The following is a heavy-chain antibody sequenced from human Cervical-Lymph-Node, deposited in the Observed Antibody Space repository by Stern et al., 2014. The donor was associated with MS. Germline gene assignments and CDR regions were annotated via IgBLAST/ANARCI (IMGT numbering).Heavy chain of an antibody. CDR2: IWFDGSNK. V-gene: IGHV3-33*01. Sequence: QVHLVESGGGVVQPGRSLRLSCAASGFTFSSYGMHWVRQAPGKGLEWVAVIWFDGSNKHYGDSVKGRFTISRDNSKNTLYLQMNSLRAEDTAVYYCARDPRYDSSGYYPDAFDIWGQGTMVTVSS. J-gene: IGHJ3*02. CDR1: GFTFSSYG. CDR3: ARDPRYDSSGYYPDAFDI. D-gene: IGHD3-22*01.